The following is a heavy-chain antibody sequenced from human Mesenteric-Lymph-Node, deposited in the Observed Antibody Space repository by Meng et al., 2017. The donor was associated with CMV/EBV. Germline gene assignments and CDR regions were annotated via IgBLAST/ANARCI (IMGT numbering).Heavy chain of an antibody. CDR1: GFTFGTYS. V-gene: IGHV3-21*01. Sequence: GESLKISCAASGFTFGTYSMTWVRQPPGKGLDWVSSISIGGTSIDYADSLKGRFTISRDDAKNSLYLQVNSLRAEDTAMYYCAREQQSETTVGGVTLPYYYGMDVWGQGTTVTVSS. CDR2: ISIGGTSI. D-gene: IGHD3-16*01. CDR3: AREQQSETTVGGVTLPYYYGMDV. J-gene: IGHJ6*02.